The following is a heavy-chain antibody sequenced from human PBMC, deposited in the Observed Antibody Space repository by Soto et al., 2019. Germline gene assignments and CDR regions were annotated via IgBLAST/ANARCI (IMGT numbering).Heavy chain of an antibody. CDR3: ASAPSSYWSGDFAPVDAV. J-gene: IGHJ6*02. CDR1: GGSISSYY. V-gene: IGHV4-59*01. D-gene: IGHD3-3*01. CDR2: IYYSGST. Sequence: SETLSLTCTVYGGSISSYYWSWIRQPPGKGLEWIGYIYYSGSTNYNPSLKSRVTISVDTSKNPFSLKLSSVTAADTAVYYCASAPSSYWSGDFAPVDAVWGQGTTVTGSS.